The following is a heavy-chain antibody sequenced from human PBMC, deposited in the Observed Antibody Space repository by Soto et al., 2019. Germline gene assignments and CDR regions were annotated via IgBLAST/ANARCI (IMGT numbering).Heavy chain of an antibody. Sequence: EVQLVESGGGLVQPGRSLRLSCAASGFTFDDYAMHWVRQAPGKGLEWVSGISWNSGSIGYADSVKGRFTISRDNAKNSLYLQMNSLRAEDTALYYCAKDSAVAGTPWYFDYWGQGTLVTVSS. CDR1: GFTFDDYA. J-gene: IGHJ4*02. D-gene: IGHD6-19*01. CDR2: ISWNSGSI. V-gene: IGHV3-9*01. CDR3: AKDSAVAGTPWYFDY.